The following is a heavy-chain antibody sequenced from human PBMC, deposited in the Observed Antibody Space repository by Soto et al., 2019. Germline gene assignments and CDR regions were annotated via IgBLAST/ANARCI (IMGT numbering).Heavy chain of an antibody. V-gene: IGHV3-21*01. Sequence: EVQLVESGGGLVKPGGSLRLSCAASGFTFSSYSMNWVRQAPGKGLEWVSSISSSSSYIYYADSVKGRFTISRDNAKNSLYLQMNSLRAEDTAVYYCARVRPTVTTSLIHNYGMDVWGQGTTVTVSS. D-gene: IGHD4-17*01. J-gene: IGHJ6*02. CDR1: GFTFSSYS. CDR2: ISSSSSYI. CDR3: ARVRPTVTTSLIHNYGMDV.